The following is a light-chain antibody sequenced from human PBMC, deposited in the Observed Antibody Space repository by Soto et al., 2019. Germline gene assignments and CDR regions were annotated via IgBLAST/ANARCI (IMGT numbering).Light chain of an antibody. Sequence: EIVLTQSPGTLSLSPGERATLSCGASQTVTSNYLAWYQQKPGQAPRLLIYGASSRATGIPDRFSGSGSGTDFTLTISRLEAEDFAVYYCQQYGSSPEWTFGQGTKVDIK. J-gene: IGKJ1*01. CDR2: GAS. V-gene: IGKV3-20*01. CDR3: QQYGSSPEWT. CDR1: QTVTSNY.